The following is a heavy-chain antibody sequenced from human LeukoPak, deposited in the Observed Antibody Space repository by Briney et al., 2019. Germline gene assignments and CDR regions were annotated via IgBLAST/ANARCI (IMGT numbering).Heavy chain of an antibody. Sequence: GGSLRLSCAASGFTVSSNYMSWVRQAPGKGLEWVSVIYSGGSTYYADSVKDRFTISRDNSKNTLYLQMNSLRAEDTAVYYCARESYVWGSYRSNWFDPWGQGTLVTVSS. CDR2: IYSGGST. CDR1: GFTVSSNY. CDR3: ARESYVWGSYRSNWFDP. J-gene: IGHJ5*02. V-gene: IGHV3-66*01. D-gene: IGHD3-16*02.